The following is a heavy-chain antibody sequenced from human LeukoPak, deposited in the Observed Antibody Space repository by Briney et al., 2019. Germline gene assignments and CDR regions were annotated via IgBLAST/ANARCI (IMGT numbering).Heavy chain of an antibody. V-gene: IGHV3-9*01. Sequence: PGGSLRLSCAASGFPLSDSAMHWVRQAPGKGLEWVSGVGVTNDYVAYADSVKGRFSISRDNAKNSLYLQMNSLRAEDTALYHCVKAGTGYCTGGKCYRPFDFWGQGALVTVSS. D-gene: IGHD2-8*02. CDR1: GFPLSDSA. J-gene: IGHJ4*02. CDR2: VGVTNDYV. CDR3: VKAGTGYCTGGKCYRPFDF.